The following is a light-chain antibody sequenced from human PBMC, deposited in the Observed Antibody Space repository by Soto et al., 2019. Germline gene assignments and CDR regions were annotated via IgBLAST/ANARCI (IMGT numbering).Light chain of an antibody. J-gene: IGKJ1*01. V-gene: IGKV4-1*01. CDR3: QQYYSSPQWT. CDR2: WAS. CDR1: QRVFYSSNNKNY. Sequence: VMTQSPDSHAAPRGERASTSVKSSQRVFYSSNNKNYLAWYQQQPGQPPNLIIYWASTRESGVPDRFSGSGSATDFTPPTSRLKAEDVAVYHCQQYYSSPQWTFGEGTQVDIK.